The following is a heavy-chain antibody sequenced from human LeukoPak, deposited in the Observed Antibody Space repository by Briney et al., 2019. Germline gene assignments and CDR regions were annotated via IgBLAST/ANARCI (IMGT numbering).Heavy chain of an antibody. CDR2: ISWNSGSI. D-gene: IGHD2-15*01. CDR3: AKASLGYCSGGSCFFDY. J-gene: IGHJ4*02. CDR1: GFTFDDYA. Sequence: PGGSLRLSCAASGFTFDDYAMHWVRQAPGKGLEWVSSISWNSGSIGYADSVKGRFTISRDNAKNSLYLQMNSLRAEDTALYYCAKASLGYCSGGSCFFDYWGQGTLVTVSS. V-gene: IGHV3-9*01.